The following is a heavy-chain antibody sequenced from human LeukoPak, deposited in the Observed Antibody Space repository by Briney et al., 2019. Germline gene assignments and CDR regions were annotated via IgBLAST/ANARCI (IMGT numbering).Heavy chain of an antibody. CDR1: GGSISSYY. CDR3: ARDSGSGTYY. D-gene: IGHD6-19*01. V-gene: IGHV4-59*01. Sequence: SETLSLTCTVSGGSISSYYWSWIRQPPGKGLEWIGHIYYTGSTNYNPSLKSRVTISIDTSKNQFSLQPSSVTAADTAVYYCARDSGSGTYYWGQGTLVTVSS. CDR2: IYYTGST. J-gene: IGHJ4*02.